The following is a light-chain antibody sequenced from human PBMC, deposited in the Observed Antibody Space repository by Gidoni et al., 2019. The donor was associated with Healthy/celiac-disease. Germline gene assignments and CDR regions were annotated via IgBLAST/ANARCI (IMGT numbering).Light chain of an antibody. J-gene: IGKJ5*01. CDR1: QSVSSSY. V-gene: IGKV3-20*01. Sequence: EIVLTQSPGTLSLSPGERATLSCRASQSVSSSYLAWYQQTPGQAPRLLIYGASSRATGIPYRFSGSGSGTDFTLTISRLEPEDFAVYYCQQYGSSPITFGKGTRLEIK. CDR3: QQYGSSPIT. CDR2: GAS.